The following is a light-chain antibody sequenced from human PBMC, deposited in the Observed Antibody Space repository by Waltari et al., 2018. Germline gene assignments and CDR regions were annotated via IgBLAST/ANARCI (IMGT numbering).Light chain of an antibody. V-gene: IGKV4-1*01. CDR3: QQFYSLPVT. J-gene: IGKJ4*01. CDR2: WAS. Sequence: DIVMTQSPDSLAVSLGERATINCKSSQSVLYSSNNKNYVAWYQQKPGQPPKLLVYWASTREAGVPDRFSGSGSGTDFSRTISSLQAEDVAVYYCQQFYSLPVTFGGGTNVEIK. CDR1: QSVLYSSNNKNY.